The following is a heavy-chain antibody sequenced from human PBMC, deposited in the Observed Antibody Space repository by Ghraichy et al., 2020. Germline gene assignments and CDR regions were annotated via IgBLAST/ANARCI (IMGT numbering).Heavy chain of an antibody. D-gene: IGHD3-10*01. V-gene: IGHV3-23*01. CDR3: AKEGEVSGSYYNSNWFDP. CDR1: GFTFSSYA. J-gene: IGHJ5*02. CDR2: ISGSGGST. Sequence: LSLTCAASGFTFSSYAMSWVRQAPGKGLEWVSAISGSGGSTYYADSVKGRFTISRDNSKNTLYLQMNSLRAEDTAVYYCAKEGEVSGSYYNSNWFDPWGQGTLVTVSS.